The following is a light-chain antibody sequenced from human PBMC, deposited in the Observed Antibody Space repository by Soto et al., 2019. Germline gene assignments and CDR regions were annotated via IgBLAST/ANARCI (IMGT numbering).Light chain of an antibody. Sequence: QSALTQPPSASGSPGQSVTISCAGTSNNIGSYDYVSWYRQHPGQAPKLLIYEVTKRPSGVPDRFSGSKSGNTASLTVSGLQAEDEADYYCSSFVGVNSYVFGTGTKLTV. CDR1: SNNIGSYDY. CDR3: SSFVGVNSYV. J-gene: IGLJ1*01. V-gene: IGLV2-8*01. CDR2: EVT.